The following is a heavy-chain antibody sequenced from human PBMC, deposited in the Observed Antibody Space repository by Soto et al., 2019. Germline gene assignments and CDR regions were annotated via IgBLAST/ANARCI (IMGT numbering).Heavy chain of an antibody. J-gene: IGHJ5*02. CDR2: IFYSGST. CDR3: ARSGGYSGYDHFFDP. CDR1: VVSLSRVINY. V-gene: IGHV4-39*01. D-gene: IGHD5-12*01. Sequence: WETLSLTVTVSVVSLSRVINYWGWIRPPPGKGLEWIGNIFYSGSTLYNPSLKGRVSIDVDTSSNQFSLRLTSVTAADTAVYFCARSGGYSGYDHFFDPWGHGTLVTVSS.